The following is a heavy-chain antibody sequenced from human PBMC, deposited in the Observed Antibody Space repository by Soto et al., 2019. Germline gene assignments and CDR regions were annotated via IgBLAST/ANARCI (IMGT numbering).Heavy chain of an antibody. V-gene: IGHV1-18*01. CDR3: AREIAVAGTWYYGMDV. CDR2: ISAYNGNT. Sequence: ASVKVSCKASGYTFTSYGISWVRQAPGQGLEWMGWISAYNGNTNYAQKLQGRVTMTTDTSTSTAYMELRSLRSDDTAVYYCAREIAVAGTWYYGMDVWGQGTTVTVSS. CDR1: GYTFTSYG. D-gene: IGHD6-19*01. J-gene: IGHJ6*02.